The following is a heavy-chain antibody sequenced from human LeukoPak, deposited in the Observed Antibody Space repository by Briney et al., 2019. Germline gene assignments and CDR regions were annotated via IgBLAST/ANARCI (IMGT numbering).Heavy chain of an antibody. V-gene: IGHV3-48*04. CDR1: GFTFSTCS. CDR3: ARGYSSGWYTGYYYYMDV. J-gene: IGHJ6*03. Sequence: PGGSLRLSCAASGFTFSTCSMNWVRQAPGKGLEWVSHISSSGVTIYYADSVKGRFTISRDNAKNSLYLQMNSLRAEDTAVYYCARGYSSGWYTGYYYYMDVWGKGTTVTISS. CDR2: ISSSGVTI. D-gene: IGHD6-19*01.